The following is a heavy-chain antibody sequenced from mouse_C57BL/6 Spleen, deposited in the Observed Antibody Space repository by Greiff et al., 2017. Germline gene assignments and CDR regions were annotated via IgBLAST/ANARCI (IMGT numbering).Heavy chain of an antibody. CDR1: GYTFTSYW. CDR2: IHPNSGST. CDR3: ARRSTPFAY. J-gene: IGHJ3*01. V-gene: IGHV1-64*01. Sequence: QVQLKQPGAELVKPGASVKLSCKASGYTFTSYWMHWVKQRPGQGLEWIGMIHPNSGSTNYNEKFKSKATLTVDKSSSTAYMQLSSLTSEDSAVYYCARRSTPFAYWGQGTLVTVSA.